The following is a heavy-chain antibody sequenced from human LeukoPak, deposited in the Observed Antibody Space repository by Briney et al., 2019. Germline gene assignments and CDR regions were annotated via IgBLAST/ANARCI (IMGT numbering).Heavy chain of an antibody. J-gene: IGHJ4*02. V-gene: IGHV3-33*01. Sequence: PGGSLRLSCAASGFTFSSYGMHWVRQAPGKGLEWVAVIWYDGSNKYYADSVKGRFTISRDNSKNTLYLQMNSLRAEDTAVYYCARGLPGAVALDYWGQGTLVTVSS. CDR2: IWYDGSNK. CDR1: GFTFSSYG. CDR3: ARGLPGAVALDY. D-gene: IGHD6-19*01.